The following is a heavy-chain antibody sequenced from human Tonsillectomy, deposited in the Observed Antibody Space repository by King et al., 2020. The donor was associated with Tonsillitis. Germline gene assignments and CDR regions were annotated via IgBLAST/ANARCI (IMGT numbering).Heavy chain of an antibody. J-gene: IGHJ4*02. CDR2: IHYSGNT. CDR1: GDSISSSDFF. V-gene: IGHV4-31*03. CDR3: ARERDYCPNSICYFMDY. D-gene: IGHD2-2*01. Sequence: QVQLQESGPGLVKPSQTLSLTCSVSGDSISSSDFFWSWVRQHPGEGLEWIGYIHYSGNTYYNPSLKSRLTISVDTSKNQFSLRLSSVTAADTAVYYCARERDYCPNSICYFMDYWGQGTLVTVSS.